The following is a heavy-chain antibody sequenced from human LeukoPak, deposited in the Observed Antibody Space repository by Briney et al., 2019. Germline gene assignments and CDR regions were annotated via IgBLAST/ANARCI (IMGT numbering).Heavy chain of an antibody. CDR1: GFTFSSYG. CDR3: AKDRSIAAGDDAFDI. J-gene: IGHJ3*02. V-gene: IGHV3-23*01. CDR2: ISGSGGST. Sequence: PGGSLRLSCAASGFTFSSYGMTWVRQAPGKGLEWVSGISGSGGSTYYADSVKGRFTISRDNSKNTLYLQMKSLRGEDTGVYYCAKDRSIAAGDDAFDIWGQGTMVTVSS. D-gene: IGHD6-13*01.